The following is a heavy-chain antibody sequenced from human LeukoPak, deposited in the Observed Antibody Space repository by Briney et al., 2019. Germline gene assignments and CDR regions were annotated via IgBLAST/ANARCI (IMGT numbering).Heavy chain of an antibody. V-gene: IGHV3-30*04. J-gene: IGHJ6*02. CDR3: ARDHLPGDSSGYAYYYYYGMDV. CDR1: GFTFSGYA. D-gene: IGHD3-22*01. CDR2: ISYDGSNK. Sequence: PGGSLRLSCAASGFTFSGYAMHWVRQAPGKGLEWVAVISYDGSNKYYADSVKGRFTISRDNSKNTLYLQMNSLRAEDTAVYYCARDHLPGDSSGYAYYYYYGMDVWGQGTTATVSS.